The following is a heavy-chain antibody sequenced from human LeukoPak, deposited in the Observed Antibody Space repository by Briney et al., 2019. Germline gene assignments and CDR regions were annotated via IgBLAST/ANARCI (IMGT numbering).Heavy chain of an antibody. V-gene: IGHV2-26*01. D-gene: IGHD3-10*01. Sequence: SGPTLVKPTETLTLTCTVSGFSLSNARMGVSWIRQPPGKALEWLAHILSNDEKSYSTSLKTRLTISKDTSKSQVVLTMTNMDPVDTATYYCAHKEYYALGSLGDSFDYWGQGTLVTVSS. J-gene: IGHJ4*02. CDR3: AHKEYYALGSLGDSFDY. CDR2: ILSNDEK. CDR1: GFSLSNARMG.